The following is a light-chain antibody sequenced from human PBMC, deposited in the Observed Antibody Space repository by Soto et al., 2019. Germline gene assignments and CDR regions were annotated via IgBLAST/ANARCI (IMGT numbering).Light chain of an antibody. V-gene: IGKV1-17*01. CDR3: LQYYSYPRT. CDR2: VAS. CDR1: QGIGND. Sequence: DIQITQSPSSLSASVGDRVTITCRASQGIGNDLGWYQQKPGKAPRRLIYVASSLESGVPSRFSGSRSGTEFTLTISSLQLEDFATYYCLQYYSYPRTFGRGTKVDIK. J-gene: IGKJ1*01.